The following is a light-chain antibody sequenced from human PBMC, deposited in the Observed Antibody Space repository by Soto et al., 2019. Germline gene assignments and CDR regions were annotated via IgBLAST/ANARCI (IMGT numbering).Light chain of an antibody. Sequence: QSALTQPASVSGSLGQSITISCTGTSSDVCAYNFVSWYQQHPGKAPKLMIYDVNNRPSGVSNRFSGSKSANTASLTISGLQADDEADYYCSSYTSRNTLYVFGTGTKVTVL. CDR1: SSDVCAYNF. V-gene: IGLV2-14*01. CDR2: DVN. J-gene: IGLJ1*01. CDR3: SSYTSRNTLYV.